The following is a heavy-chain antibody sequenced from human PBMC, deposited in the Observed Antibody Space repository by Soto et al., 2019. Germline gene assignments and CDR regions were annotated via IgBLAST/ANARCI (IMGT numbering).Heavy chain of an antibody. CDR1: GFTFSTYG. V-gene: IGHV3-33*01. CDR2: IWYDGRNK. Sequence: QVQLVESGGGVVQPGTSLRLSCVASGFTFSTYGMHWVRQATGKGLEWVAVIWYDGRNKYYADSVKGRFTISRDNSKNTVFLQMNSLRAEDTAVYYCARDLHHYFDYWGRGTPVTVSS. J-gene: IGHJ4*02. CDR3: ARDLHHYFDY.